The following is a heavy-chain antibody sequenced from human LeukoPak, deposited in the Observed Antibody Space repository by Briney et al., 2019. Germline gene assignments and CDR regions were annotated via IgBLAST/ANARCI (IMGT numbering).Heavy chain of an antibody. D-gene: IGHD1-26*01. CDR3: ARDNVRQWELDYFDY. Sequence: KPSQTLSLTCTVSGGSISSGGYYWSWIRQHPGKGLEWIGYIYYSGSTYYNPSLKSRVTISVDTSKNQFSLKLSSVTAADTAVYYCARDNVRQWELDYFDYWGQGTLVTVSS. V-gene: IGHV4-31*03. CDR2: IYYSGST. CDR1: GGSISSGGYY. J-gene: IGHJ4*02.